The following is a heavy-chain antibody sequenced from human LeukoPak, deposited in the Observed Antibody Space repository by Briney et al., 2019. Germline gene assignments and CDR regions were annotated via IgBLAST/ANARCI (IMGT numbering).Heavy chain of an antibody. Sequence: PGGSLRLSCAASGFTFSRYWMHRVRQAPGKGLEWVSVISASGRSTYYADSLKGRFTISRDNSKNTLYLQINSLRAEDTAVYYCAKDYSGYDLSAGYWGQGTLVTVSS. CDR3: AKDYSGYDLSAGY. CDR1: GFTFSRYW. CDR2: ISASGRST. V-gene: IGHV3-23*01. J-gene: IGHJ4*02. D-gene: IGHD5-12*01.